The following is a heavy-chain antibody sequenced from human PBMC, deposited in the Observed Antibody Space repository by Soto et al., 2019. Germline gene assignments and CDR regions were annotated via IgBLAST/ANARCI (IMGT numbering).Heavy chain of an antibody. D-gene: IGHD5-12*01. CDR3: AMRVSGYDYSGYFDL. V-gene: IGHV3-23*01. Sequence: GGSLRLSCAASGFTFSSYAMSWVRQAPGKGLEWVSAISASGGSTYYADSVKGRFTISRDNSKNTLYLQMNSLRAEDTAVYYCAMRVSGYDYSGYFDLWGRGTLVTVSS. J-gene: IGHJ2*01. CDR2: ISASGGST. CDR1: GFTFSSYA.